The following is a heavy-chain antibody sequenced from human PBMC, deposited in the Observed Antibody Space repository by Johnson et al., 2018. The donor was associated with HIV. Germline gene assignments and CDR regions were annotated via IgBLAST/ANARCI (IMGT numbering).Heavy chain of an antibody. V-gene: IGHV3-30*18. CDR2: ISYDGSNK. J-gene: IGHJ3*02. CDR3: AKDKDAFDI. CDR1: GFTFSSYG. Sequence: QVQLVESGGGVVQPGRSLRLSCVASGFTFSSYGMHWVRQAPGKGLEWVAVISYDGSNKYYADSVKGRFTISRDNSKNTLYLQMNSLRAEDTAVYYCAKDKDAFDIWGQGTMVTVSS.